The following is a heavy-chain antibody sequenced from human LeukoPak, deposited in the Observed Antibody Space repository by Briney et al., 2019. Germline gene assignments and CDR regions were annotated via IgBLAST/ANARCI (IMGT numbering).Heavy chain of an antibody. Sequence: ASVKVSCKASGYTFATNYYMHWVRQAPGQGLEWMGWINPNSGGTNYAQKFQGRVTMTRDTSISTAYMELSRLRSDDTAVYYCARGLNPRLRFLEWSMDVWGKGTTVTVSS. J-gene: IGHJ6*03. CDR2: INPNSGGT. V-gene: IGHV1-2*02. CDR1: GYTFATNYY. CDR3: ARGLNPRLRFLEWSMDV. D-gene: IGHD3-3*01.